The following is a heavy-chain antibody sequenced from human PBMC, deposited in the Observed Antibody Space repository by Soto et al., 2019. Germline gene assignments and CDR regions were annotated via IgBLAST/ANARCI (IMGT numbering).Heavy chain of an antibody. V-gene: IGHV1-3*01. CDR3: ARGPPYGSGSYYNPRYYYYYMDV. CDR2: INAGNGNT. J-gene: IGHJ6*03. CDR1: GYTFTSYA. D-gene: IGHD3-10*01. Sequence: VASVKVSCKASGYTFTSYAMHWVRQAPGQRLEWMGWINAGNGNTKYSQKFQGRVTITRDTSASTAYMELSSLRSEDTAVYYCARGPPYGSGSYYNPRYYYYYMDVWGKGTTVTVSS.